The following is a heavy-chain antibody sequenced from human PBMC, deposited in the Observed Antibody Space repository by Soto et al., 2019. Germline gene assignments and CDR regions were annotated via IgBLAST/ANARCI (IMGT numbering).Heavy chain of an antibody. CDR1: GFTFRSYA. D-gene: IGHD5-12*01. CDR2: ISGSGDKT. V-gene: IGHV3-23*01. Sequence: GGSLRLSCKASGFTFRSYAMSWVRHTPGKGLEWVSSISGSGDKTYYADSVKGRFTFSRDNSKNTLYPQMNNLRVEDTAVYYCAKEWTPRRAFDHWGQGTLVTVS. CDR3: AKEWTPRRAFDH. J-gene: IGHJ4*02.